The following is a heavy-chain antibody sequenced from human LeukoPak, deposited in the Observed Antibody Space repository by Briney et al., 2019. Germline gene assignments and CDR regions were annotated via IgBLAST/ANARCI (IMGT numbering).Heavy chain of an antibody. CDR1: GYSFTSYW. J-gene: IGHJ5*02. V-gene: IGHV5-10-1*01. Sequence: GESLKISCKGSGYSFTSYWISWVRQMPGKGLEWMGRIDPSDSYTNYSPSFQGHVTISADKSISTAYLQWSSLKAPDTAMYYCARNRKVLWFGELYRGYNWFDPWGQGTLVTVSS. CDR3: ARNRKVLWFGELYRGYNWFDP. D-gene: IGHD3-10*01. CDR2: IDPSDSYT.